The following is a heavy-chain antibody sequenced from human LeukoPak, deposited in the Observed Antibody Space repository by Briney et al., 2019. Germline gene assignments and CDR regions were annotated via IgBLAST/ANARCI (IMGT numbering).Heavy chain of an antibody. V-gene: IGHV1-18*01. CDR1: GYTFPSCG. CDR3: ATDVGIVVVPAAPVFYYYYCMDV. D-gene: IGHD2-2*01. CDR2: ISAYNGNT. Sequence: AAVKVPCKAWGYTFPSCGMRWVREAPGQGLEGMGWISAYNGNTNYAQQLQGRATMTHDTSTSTAYIALRSPSSADTALYYRATDVGIVVVPAAPVFYYYYCMDVWGQGTTVTVSS. J-gene: IGHJ6*02.